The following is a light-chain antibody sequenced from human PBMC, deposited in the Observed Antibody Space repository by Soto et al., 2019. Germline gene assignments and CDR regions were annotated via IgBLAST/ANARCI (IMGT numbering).Light chain of an antibody. CDR2: DAS. CDR1: QGISSA. CDR3: QQFNDYPLT. Sequence: AIQLTQSPSSLSASVGDRVTITCRASQGISSALAWYQQKPGKTPNLLIYDASFLKSGVPSRFSGSGSGTDFTLTISSLQPEDFATYYCQQFNDYPLTFGGGNKVEF. V-gene: IGKV1D-13*01. J-gene: IGKJ4*01.